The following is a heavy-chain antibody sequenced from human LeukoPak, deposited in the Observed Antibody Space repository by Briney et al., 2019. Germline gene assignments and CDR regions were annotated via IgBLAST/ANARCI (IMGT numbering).Heavy chain of an antibody. J-gene: IGHJ4*02. V-gene: IGHV4-39*01. CDR1: GGSISSGNYY. CDR3: ARRGIAAAGTSY. D-gene: IGHD6-25*01. Sequence: SETLSLTCSVSGGSISSGNYYWDWIRQPPGKGLEWIGSIYSRGSTHYNPSLKSRVTISVDTSKNQLSLKLTSVTAADTAVYYCARRGIAAAGTSYWGQGTLVTVSS. CDR2: IYSRGST.